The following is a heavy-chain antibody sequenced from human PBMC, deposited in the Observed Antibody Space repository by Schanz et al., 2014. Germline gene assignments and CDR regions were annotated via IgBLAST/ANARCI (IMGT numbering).Heavy chain of an antibody. J-gene: IGHJ3*01. D-gene: IGHD5-12*01. V-gene: IGHV3-NL1*01. CDR2: VYMSAAST. CDR3: ARDGGRDGYNLAFDV. CDR1: GFTFSKYG. Sequence: QVHLVESGGGVVQPGRSLRLSCAASGFTFSKYGMHWVRQAPGKGLEWVSTVYMSAASTRYADSVKGRFIISRDSSKNTLFLQMNSLRPEDTALYFCARDGGRDGYNLAFDVWGQGTLVTVSS.